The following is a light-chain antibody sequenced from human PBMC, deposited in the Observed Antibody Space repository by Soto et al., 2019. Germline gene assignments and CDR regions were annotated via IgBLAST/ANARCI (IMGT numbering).Light chain of an antibody. CDR1: QAISNY. CDR2: AAS. Sequence: DIQMTQSPSSLSASIGDRVTITCRASQAISNYLAWYQEKPGKVPKLLIYAASTLQSGVPSRFSGSRSGTDFTLTISSLQPEDIATYYSQKYDSAPLTFGGGTKVEIK. J-gene: IGKJ4*01. CDR3: QKYDSAPLT. V-gene: IGKV1-27*01.